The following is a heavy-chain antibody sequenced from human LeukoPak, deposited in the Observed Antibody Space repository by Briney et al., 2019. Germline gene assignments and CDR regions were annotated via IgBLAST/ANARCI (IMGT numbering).Heavy chain of an antibody. CDR1: GFTFSDYG. Sequence: PGGSLRLSCAASGFTFSDYGMSWIRQAPGKGLEWVSYISSSSSYTNYADSVKGRFTISRDNAKNSLYLQMNSLRAEDTAVYYCASEGDYDSSGGGFDYWGQGTLVTVSS. CDR3: ASEGDYDSSGGGFDY. J-gene: IGHJ4*02. D-gene: IGHD3-22*01. V-gene: IGHV3-11*05. CDR2: ISSSSSYT.